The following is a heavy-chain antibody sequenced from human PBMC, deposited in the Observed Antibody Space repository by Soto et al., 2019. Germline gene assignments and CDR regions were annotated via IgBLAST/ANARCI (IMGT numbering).Heavy chain of an antibody. D-gene: IGHD5-12*01. V-gene: IGHV3-9*01. CDR1: GFTFHEYA. CDR3: TKGGYDLIYYFGMDV. J-gene: IGHJ6*02. Sequence: EVQLIESGGGWVQPGTSLRVSCAASGFTFHEYAMHWVRQAPGKGLEWVSGISSDGDTIAYADSVQGRFTVFRDNAKNSLYLQMNSVREEDTALYYCTKGGYDLIYYFGMDVWGQGTPVPVSS. CDR2: ISSDGDTI.